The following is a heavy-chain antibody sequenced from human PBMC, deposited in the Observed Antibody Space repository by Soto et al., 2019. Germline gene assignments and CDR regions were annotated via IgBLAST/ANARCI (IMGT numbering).Heavy chain of an antibody. CDR2: IYYSGGT. D-gene: IGHD6-13*01. J-gene: IGHJ1*01. CDR1: DGSISNSSYC. CDR3: AIRYSSSSKYFHH. Sequence: SETIPLTYTVADGSISNSSYCRSRKHQPPGKGLEWIGSIYYSGGTYYNPSLKSRVTISVDTSKNQFSLKLSSVTAADTAVYYCAIRYSSSSKYFHHWGQGTLVTVSP. V-gene: IGHV4-39*01.